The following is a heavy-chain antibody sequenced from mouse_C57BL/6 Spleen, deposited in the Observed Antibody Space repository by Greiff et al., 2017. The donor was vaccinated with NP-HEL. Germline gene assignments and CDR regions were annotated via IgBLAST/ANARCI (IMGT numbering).Heavy chain of an antibody. V-gene: IGHV1-64*01. J-gene: IGHJ3*01. Sequence: VQLQQSGAELVKPGASVKLSCKASGYTFTSYWMHWVKQRPGQGLEWIGMIHPNSGSTNYNEKFKSKATLTVDKSSSTAYMQLSSLTSEDSAVYYCARDYYDYDETWFAYWGQGTLVTVSA. D-gene: IGHD2-4*01. CDR3: ARDYYDYDETWFAY. CDR2: IHPNSGST. CDR1: GYTFTSYW.